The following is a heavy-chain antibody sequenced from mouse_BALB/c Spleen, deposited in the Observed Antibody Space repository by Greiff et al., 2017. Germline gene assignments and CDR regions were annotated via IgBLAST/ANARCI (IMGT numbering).Heavy chain of an antibody. CDR3: ARDNKGFDY. Sequence: EVQLVESGGGLVQPGGSLRLSCATSGFTFTDYYMSWVRQPPGKALEWLGFIRNKANGYTTEYSASVKGRFTISRDNSQSILYLQMNTLRAEDSATYNCARDNKGFDYWGQGTTLTVSS. CDR1: GFTFTDYY. V-gene: IGHV7-3*02. CDR2: IRNKANGYTT. J-gene: IGHJ2*01.